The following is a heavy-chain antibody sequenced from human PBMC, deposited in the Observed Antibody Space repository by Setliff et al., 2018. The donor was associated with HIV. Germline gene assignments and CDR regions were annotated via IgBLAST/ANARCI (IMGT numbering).Heavy chain of an antibody. D-gene: IGHD6-6*01. CDR1: GFTFSSYE. J-gene: IGHJ4*02. CDR2: ISRDSDRI. CDR3: ARDTGQLVYYFDS. V-gene: IGHV3-48*01. Sequence: GGSLRLSCAASGFTFSSYEMTWVRQAPGKGLECISYISRDSDRIHYADSVKGRFTISRDNLKKRVYLQMSSLRAEDTAVYFCARDTGQLVYYFDSWGQGTLVTVSS.